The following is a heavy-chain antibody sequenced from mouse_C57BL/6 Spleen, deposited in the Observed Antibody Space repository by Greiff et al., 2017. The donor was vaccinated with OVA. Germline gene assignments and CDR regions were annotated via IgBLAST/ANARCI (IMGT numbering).Heavy chain of an antibody. V-gene: IGHV1-74*01. D-gene: IGHD2-14*01. CDR3: ASTYAMDY. CDR2: IHPADSDT. CDR1: GFTFTNYC. J-gene: IGHJ4*01. Sequence: QVQLQQPGAELVKPGASVKVSCTASGFTFTNYCMHWVKQRPDQGLEWIGRIHPADSDTNYDHKFKGKATMTVDKSSSTAYMQLSSLTSEDTAVYYCASTYAMDYWGQGTSVTVSS.